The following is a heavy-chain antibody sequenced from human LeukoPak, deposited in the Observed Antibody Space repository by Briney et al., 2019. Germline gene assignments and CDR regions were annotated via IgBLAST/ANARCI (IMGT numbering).Heavy chain of an antibody. J-gene: IGHJ4*02. Sequence: GGSLRLSCAASGFTFTSYGMNWVRQAPGNGLEWVSVISNSGDTTYYADSVKGRFTISRDNSKNTLHLQMDSLRAEDTAIYYCANLHRAPPDYWGQGTLVTVSS. V-gene: IGHV3-23*01. CDR3: ANLHRAPPDY. CDR1: GFTFTSYG. CDR2: ISNSGDTT.